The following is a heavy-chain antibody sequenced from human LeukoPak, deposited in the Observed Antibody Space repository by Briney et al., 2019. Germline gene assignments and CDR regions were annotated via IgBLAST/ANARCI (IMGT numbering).Heavy chain of an antibody. D-gene: IGHD4-11*01. V-gene: IGHV1-69*05. CDR1: GGTFSSYA. J-gene: IGHJ3*02. Sequence: SVKVSCKASGGTFSSYAISWVRQAPGQGLEWMGGIIPIFGTANYAQKFQGRVTITTDESTSTAYMELSSLGSEDTAVYYCAREGSTTDAFDIWGQGTMVTVSS. CDR3: AREGSTTDAFDI. CDR2: IIPIFGTA.